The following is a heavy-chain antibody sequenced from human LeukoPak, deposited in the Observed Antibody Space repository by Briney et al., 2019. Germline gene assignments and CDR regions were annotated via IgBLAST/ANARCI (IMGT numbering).Heavy chain of an antibody. CDR2: VSATGDGT. V-gene: IGHV3-23*01. D-gene: IGHD5-24*01. CDR1: GXTFSNYA. Sequence: GASLILSCARSGXTFSNYAMSLARQAPGKGLEWVSGVSATGDGTNYTDFVKGRFTISRYNANNSLYLQMNSLRVEDTAVYYCASHGNYCFDNWGQGTLVTVSS. J-gene: IGHJ4*02. CDR3: ASHGNYCFDN.